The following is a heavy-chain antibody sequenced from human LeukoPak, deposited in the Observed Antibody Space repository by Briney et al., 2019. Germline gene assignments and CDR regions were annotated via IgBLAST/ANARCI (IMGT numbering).Heavy chain of an antibody. CDR3: VSSRVATPPYNYGMDV. CDR2: IHPSGFA. V-gene: IGHV4-61*02. D-gene: IGHD3-3*01. Sequence: SETLSLTCNVSGESISSGNYYWTWIRQPAGKGLEWIGRIHPSGFANYNRSLKSRVTISRDTSKNQLSLKVSSVTAADTAVYFCVSSRVATPPYNYGMDVWGQGTTVVVSS. J-gene: IGHJ6*02. CDR1: GESISSGNYY.